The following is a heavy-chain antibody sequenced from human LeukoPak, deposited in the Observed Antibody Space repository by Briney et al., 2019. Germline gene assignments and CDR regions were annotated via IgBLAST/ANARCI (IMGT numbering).Heavy chain of an antibody. CDR1: GFTFSSYS. Sequence: GGSLRLSCAASGFTFSSYSMNWVRQAPGKGLEWVSSISSSSSYIYYADSVKGRFTISRDSAKNSLYLQMNSLRAEDTAVYYCARDPVIHSSSSSIFDYWGQGTLVTVSS. J-gene: IGHJ4*02. V-gene: IGHV3-21*01. CDR2: ISSSSSYI. CDR3: ARDPVIHSSSSSIFDY. D-gene: IGHD6-6*01.